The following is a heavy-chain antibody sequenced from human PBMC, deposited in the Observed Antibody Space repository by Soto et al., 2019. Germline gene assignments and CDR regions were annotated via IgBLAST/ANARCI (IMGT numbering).Heavy chain of an antibody. J-gene: IGHJ6*02. CDR1: GGSISSYY. D-gene: IGHD4-17*01. Sequence: SETLSLTCTVSGGSISSYYWSWIRQPPGKGLEWIGYIYYSGGTNYNPSLKSRVTISVDTSKNQFSLKLSSVTAADTAVYYCARDTTTTVVTSLNDFYGMDVWGQGTTVTVSS. CDR2: IYYSGGT. CDR3: ARDTTTTVVTSLNDFYGMDV. V-gene: IGHV4-59*01.